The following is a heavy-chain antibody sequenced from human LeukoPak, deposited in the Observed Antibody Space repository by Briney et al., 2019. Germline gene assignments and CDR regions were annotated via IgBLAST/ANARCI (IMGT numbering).Heavy chain of an antibody. J-gene: IGHJ3*02. CDR2: ISYTGST. CDR3: VRLVGASGAFDI. CDR1: GGSISSGGYY. V-gene: IGHV4-39*07. Sequence: PSETLSLTCTVSGGSISSGGYYWSWIRQHPGNGLEWIASISYTGSTYYNPSLESRVTISVDTSKNQFSLRLSSVTAADTALYYCVRLVGASGAFDIWGHGPTVTVSS. D-gene: IGHD1-26*01.